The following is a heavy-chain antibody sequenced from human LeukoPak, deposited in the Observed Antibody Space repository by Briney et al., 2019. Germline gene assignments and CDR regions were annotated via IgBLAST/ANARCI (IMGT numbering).Heavy chain of an antibody. CDR1: GGTFSSYA. CDR3: ARRLTLSRSGYHDAFDI. Sequence: AASAKVSCKASGGTFSSYAISWVRQAPGQGLEWMGRITPILGIANYAQKFQGRVTITADKSTSTAYVELSSLRSEDTAVYYCARRLTLSRSGYHDAFDIWGQGTMVTVSS. V-gene: IGHV1-69*04. CDR2: ITPILGIA. J-gene: IGHJ3*02. D-gene: IGHD3-3*01.